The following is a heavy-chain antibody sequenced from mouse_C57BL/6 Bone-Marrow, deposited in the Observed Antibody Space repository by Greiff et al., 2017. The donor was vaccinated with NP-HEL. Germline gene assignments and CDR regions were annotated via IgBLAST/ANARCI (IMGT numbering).Heavy chain of an antibody. CDR2: IYPGDGDT. CDR1: GYAFTSYW. V-gene: IGHV1-80*01. J-gene: IGHJ2*01. D-gene: IGHD4-1*01. Sequence: VQLQQPGAELVKPGASVKLSCKASGYAFTSYWMNWVKQRPGKGLEWIGQIYPGDGDTNYNGKFKGKATLTADKSSSTAYMQLSSLTSEDSAVYFGAKGGTGSGYYFDYWGQGTTLTVSS. CDR3: AKGGTGSGYYFDY.